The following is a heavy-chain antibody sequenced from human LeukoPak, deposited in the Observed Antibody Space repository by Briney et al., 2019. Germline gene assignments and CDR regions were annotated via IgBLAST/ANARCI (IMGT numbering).Heavy chain of an antibody. CDR2: INHSGST. Sequence: PSETLSLTCAVSGGSFSGYYWSWIRQPPGKGLEWIGEINHSGSTNYNPSLKSRVTISVDTSKNQFSLKLSSVTAADTAVYYCARGYSGSYGSGYYFDYWGQGTLVTVSS. D-gene: IGHD1-26*01. CDR3: ARGYSGSYGSGYYFDY. V-gene: IGHV4-34*01. CDR1: GGSFSGYY. J-gene: IGHJ4*02.